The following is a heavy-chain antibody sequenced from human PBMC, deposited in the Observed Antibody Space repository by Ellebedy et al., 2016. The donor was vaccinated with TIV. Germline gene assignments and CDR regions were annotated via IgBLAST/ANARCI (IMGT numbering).Heavy chain of an antibody. V-gene: IGHV3-23*01. Sequence: GESLKISXQASGFTFSSYSMNWLRQAPGKGLEWVSVFGGRSTTTYYADSVKGRFTISRDNSKNTLFLQMNSLRGDDTARYYCAKISPTHRGAFDIWGQGTMVTVSS. CDR2: FGGRSTTT. CDR1: GFTFSSYS. D-gene: IGHD3-3*02. J-gene: IGHJ3*02. CDR3: AKISPTHRGAFDI.